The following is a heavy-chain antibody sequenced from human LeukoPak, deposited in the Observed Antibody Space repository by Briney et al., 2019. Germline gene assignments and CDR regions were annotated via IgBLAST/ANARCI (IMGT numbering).Heavy chain of an antibody. J-gene: IGHJ2*01. CDR3: ARGPRVFYGDFDWYFDL. CDR2: IYYSGST. Sequence: SETLSLTCTVSGGSISSSSYYWGWIRQPPGKGLEWLGYIYYSGSTNYNPSLKSRVTISVDTSKNQFSLKLSSVTAADTAVYYCARGPRVFYGDFDWYFDLWGRGTLVTVSS. V-gene: IGHV4-61*05. D-gene: IGHD4-17*01. CDR1: GGSISSSSYY.